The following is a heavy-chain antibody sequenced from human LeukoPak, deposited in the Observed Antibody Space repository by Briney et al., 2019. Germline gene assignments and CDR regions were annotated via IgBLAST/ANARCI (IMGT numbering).Heavy chain of an antibody. V-gene: IGHV4-30-4*01. Sequence: SQTLSLTCTVSGGSISSGDYYWSWIRQPPGRGLEWIGYIYYSGSTYYNPSLKSRVTISVDTSKNPFSLKLSSVTAADTAVYYCARGGGYSSSLGDYWGQGTLVTVYS. CDR1: GGSISSGDYY. D-gene: IGHD6-13*01. CDR3: ARGGGYSSSLGDY. CDR2: IYYSGST. J-gene: IGHJ4*02.